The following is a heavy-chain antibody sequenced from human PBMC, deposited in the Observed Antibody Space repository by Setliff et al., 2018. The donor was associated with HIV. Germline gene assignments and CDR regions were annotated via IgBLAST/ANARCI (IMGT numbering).Heavy chain of an antibody. CDR2: ISSTNKYI. Sequence: PGGSLRLSCATSGFTFNSYSMNWVRQAPGKGLEWVSFISSTNKYIYYAESVKGRFTISRDNAKNSLYLQMNSLRVDDTAVYYCARDHGGKDYWGQGTLVTVSS. V-gene: IGHV3-21*06. CDR1: GFTFNSYS. CDR3: ARDHGGKDY. J-gene: IGHJ4*02.